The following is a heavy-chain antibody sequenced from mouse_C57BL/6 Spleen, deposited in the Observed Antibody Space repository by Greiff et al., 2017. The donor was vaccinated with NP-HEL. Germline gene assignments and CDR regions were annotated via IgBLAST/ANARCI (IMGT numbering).Heavy chain of an antibody. CDR1: GYTFTSYW. J-gene: IGHJ2*01. Sequence: QVQLQQPGAELVKPGASVKLSCKASGYTFTSYWMHWVKQRPGQGLEWIGMIHPNSGSTNYNEKFKSKATLTVDKSSSTAYMQLSSLTSEDSAVYYCARSYGRPDLDYWGQGTTLTVAS. D-gene: IGHD1-1*01. CDR3: ARSYGRPDLDY. V-gene: IGHV1-64*01. CDR2: IHPNSGST.